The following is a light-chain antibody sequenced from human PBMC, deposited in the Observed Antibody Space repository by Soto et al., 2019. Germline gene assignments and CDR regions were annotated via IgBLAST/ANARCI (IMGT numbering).Light chain of an antibody. Sequence: QSVLTQPPSVSGAPGQGVTISCTGRSSNIGAGYDVHWYQQLPGTAPKLLISGNTNRPSGVPDRFSGSKSGTLASLAITGLQADDEADYYCQSYDSSLIGWVFGGGTKPPS. CDR1: SSNIGAGYD. V-gene: IGLV1-40*01. J-gene: IGLJ3*02. CDR3: QSYDSSLIGWV. CDR2: GNT.